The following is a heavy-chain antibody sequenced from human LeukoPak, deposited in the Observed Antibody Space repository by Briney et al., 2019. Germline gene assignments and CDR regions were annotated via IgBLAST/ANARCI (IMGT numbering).Heavy chain of an antibody. D-gene: IGHD6-19*01. CDR2: ISWNSGSI. J-gene: IGHJ4*02. V-gene: IGHV3-9*01. CDR3: AKDNSSGWELIDY. Sequence: GGSLRLSCAASGFTFDDYTMHWVRQAPGKGLEWVSGISWNSGSIGYADSVKGRFTISRDNAKNSLYLQMNRLRAEDTALYYCAKDNSSGWELIDYWGEGALVTVSS. CDR1: GFTFDDYT.